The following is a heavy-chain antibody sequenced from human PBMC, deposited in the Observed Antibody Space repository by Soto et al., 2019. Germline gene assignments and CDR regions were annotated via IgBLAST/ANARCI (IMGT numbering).Heavy chain of an antibody. V-gene: IGHV3-30*18. Sequence: VQLVESGGGVVQPGRSLRLSCAASGFTFSSYGMHWVRQAPGKGLEWVAVISYDGSNKYYADSVKGRFTISRDNSKNTLYLQMNSLRAEDTAVYYCAKEQPSGRGYSYTGGYYYGMDVWGQGTTVTVSS. CDR3: AKEQPSGRGYSYTGGYYYGMDV. CDR1: GFTFSSYG. J-gene: IGHJ6*02. CDR2: ISYDGSNK. D-gene: IGHD5-18*01.